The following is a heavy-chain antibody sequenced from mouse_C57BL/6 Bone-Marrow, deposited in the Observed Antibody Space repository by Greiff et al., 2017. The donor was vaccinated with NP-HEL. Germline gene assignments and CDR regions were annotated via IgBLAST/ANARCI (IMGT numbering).Heavy chain of an antibody. CDR3: SEYSAVYYCHVLDLYYYGYGMDY. CDR1: YTFSRRVH. D-gene: IGHD1-1*01. Sequence: QVQLQQSGPELARPWASVKISCQAFYTFSRRVHFAIRDTNYWLQWVKQRPGQGLEWIGAIYPGNGDTSYNQKFKGKATLTADKSSSAAYMQLSSLTSEYSAVYYCHVLDLYYYGYGMDYWGQGTSVTVSS. CDR2: GQGLEWIG. V-gene: IGHV1-87*01. J-gene: IGHJ4*01.